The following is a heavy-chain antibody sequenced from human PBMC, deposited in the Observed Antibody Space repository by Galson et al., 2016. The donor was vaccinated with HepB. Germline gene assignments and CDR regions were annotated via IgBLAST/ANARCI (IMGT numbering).Heavy chain of an antibody. D-gene: IGHD2-15*01. CDR3: ARELGYCSGGNCYGGTFNY. CDR2: INHSGST. V-gene: IGHV4-34*01. CDR1: GGSFSGYY. J-gene: IGHJ4*02. Sequence: ETLSLTCAIYGGSFSGYYWSWIRQPPGKGLEWIGEINHSGSTIYNPSLKSRVTISVDTSKNQFSLKLSSVTTADSAVYYCARELGYCSGGNCYGGTFNYWGQGTLVTVSS.